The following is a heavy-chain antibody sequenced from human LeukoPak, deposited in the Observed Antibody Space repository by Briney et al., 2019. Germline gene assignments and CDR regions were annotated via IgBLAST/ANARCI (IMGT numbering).Heavy chain of an antibody. CDR1: GGSISSYY. Sequence: SETLSLTCTVSGGSISSYYWSWVRQPPGKGLEWIGEIYHSGSTNYNPSLKSRVTISVDKSKNQFSLKLSSVTAADTAVYYCARGRRELNYFDYWGQGTLVTVSS. D-gene: IGHD1-26*01. CDR2: IYHSGST. J-gene: IGHJ4*02. V-gene: IGHV4-4*02. CDR3: ARGRRELNYFDY.